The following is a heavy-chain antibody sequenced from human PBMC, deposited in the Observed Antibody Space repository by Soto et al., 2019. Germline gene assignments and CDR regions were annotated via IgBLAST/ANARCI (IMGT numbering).Heavy chain of an antibody. CDR2: IYPGDSDT. J-gene: IGHJ6*03. Sequence: EDSLKISCKGSGYSFTSYWIGWVLQIPGKGLEWMGIIYPGDSDTRYSPSFQGQVTISADKSISTAYLQWSSLKASDTAMYYCARHGIVVVPAAFSLNSYYYYMEVWGKGTTVNVSS. V-gene: IGHV5-51*01. D-gene: IGHD2-2*01. CDR1: GYSFTSYW. CDR3: ARHGIVVVPAAFSLNSYYYYMEV.